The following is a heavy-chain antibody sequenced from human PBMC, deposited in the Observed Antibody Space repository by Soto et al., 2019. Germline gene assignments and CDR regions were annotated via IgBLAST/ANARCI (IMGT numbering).Heavy chain of an antibody. CDR3: ATSVGIAPTGEDGMDV. J-gene: IGHJ6*02. Sequence: SVKVSCKASGGTFSIYGFSWVRQAPGEGSEWIGGIIPILTTPNYAQKFHGRVTIVADESTTTVYMELSSLKSEDTAVYYCATSVGIAPTGEDGMDVWGQGTSVTVSS. CDR2: IIPILTTP. D-gene: IGHD2-8*02. V-gene: IGHV1-69*13. CDR1: GGTFSIYG.